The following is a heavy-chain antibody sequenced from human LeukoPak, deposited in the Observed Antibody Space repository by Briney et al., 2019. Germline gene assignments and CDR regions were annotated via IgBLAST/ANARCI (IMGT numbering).Heavy chain of an antibody. CDR2: IYPGDSDT. CDR1: GYSFTSYW. Sequence: GESLKISCKGSGYSFTSYWIGWVRQMPGKGLGWMGIIYPGDSDTRYSPSFQGQVTISADKSISTAYLQWSSLKASDTAMYYCVRLTGTYYGSGSYFVSAFDIWGQGTMVTVSS. CDR3: VRLTGTYYGSGSYFVSAFDI. J-gene: IGHJ3*02. V-gene: IGHV5-51*01. D-gene: IGHD3-10*01.